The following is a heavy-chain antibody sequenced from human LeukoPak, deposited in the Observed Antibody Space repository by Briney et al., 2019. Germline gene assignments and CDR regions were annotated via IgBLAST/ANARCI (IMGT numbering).Heavy chain of an antibody. CDR1: GGSFSGYY. CDR2: INHSGST. D-gene: IGHD5-12*01. CDR3: DMYSGYDPPFDY. V-gene: IGHV4-34*01. Sequence: SETLSLTCAVYGGSFSGYYWSWIRQPPGKGLEWIGEINHSGSTNYNPSLKSRVTISVDTSKNQFSLKLSSVTAADTAVYYRDMYSGYDPPFDYWGQGTLVTVSS. J-gene: IGHJ4*02.